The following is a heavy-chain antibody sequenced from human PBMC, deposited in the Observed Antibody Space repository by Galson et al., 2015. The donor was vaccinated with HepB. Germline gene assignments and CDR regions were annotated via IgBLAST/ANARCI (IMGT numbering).Heavy chain of an antibody. CDR3: ARVADADYGDHTHFDS. D-gene: IGHD4-17*01. J-gene: IGHJ4*02. CDR2: ISASTIYT. Sequence: SLRLSCAASGFTFSSYTMNWVRQAPGKGLEWLSYISASTIYTNYADSVKGRFTVSRDNAKNSLNLQMNSLRAEDTAVYYCARVADADYGDHTHFDSWGQGTLVTVSS. V-gene: IGHV3-21*05. CDR1: GFTFSSYT.